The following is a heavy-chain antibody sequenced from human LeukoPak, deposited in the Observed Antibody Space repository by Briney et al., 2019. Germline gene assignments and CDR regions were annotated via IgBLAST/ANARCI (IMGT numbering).Heavy chain of an antibody. Sequence: GRSLRLSCAASGFTFSSYGMHWVRQAPGKGLEWVAVIWYDGSNKYYADSVKGRFTISRDNSRNTLYLQMNSLRAEDTAVYYCTREGSYLDAFDFWGQGTMVTVSS. D-gene: IGHD3-10*01. CDR1: GFTFSSYG. CDR3: TREGSYLDAFDF. CDR2: IWYDGSNK. J-gene: IGHJ3*01. V-gene: IGHV3-33*01.